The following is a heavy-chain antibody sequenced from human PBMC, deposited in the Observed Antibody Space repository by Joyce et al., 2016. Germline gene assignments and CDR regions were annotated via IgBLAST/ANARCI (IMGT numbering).Heavy chain of an antibody. Sequence: QVQLVQSGAEVKKPGASVKVSCKTSGYTFASFSIHWVRQAPGQRLESMGWINAGNGDTKYSQNFEARITLTTDTSTSTTYMELSRLRSEDTAVYYCAGEYEEPGYSDYWGRGTLVTVSS. CDR2: INAGNGDT. J-gene: IGHJ4*02. CDR3: AGEYEEPGYSDY. D-gene: IGHD2-21*01. V-gene: IGHV1-3*01. CDR1: GYTFASFS.